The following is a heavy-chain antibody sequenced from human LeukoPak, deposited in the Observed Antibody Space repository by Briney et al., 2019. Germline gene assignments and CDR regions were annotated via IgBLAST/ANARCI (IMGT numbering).Heavy chain of an antibody. CDR3: TTRFYDFWSGYFFFDY. CDR2: IKSKTDGGTT. Sequence: GGSLRLSCAASGFTFSNAWMNWVRQAPEKGLEWVGRIKSKTDGGTTDYAAPVKGRFTISRDDSKNTLYLQMNSLKTEDTAVYYCTTRFYDFWSGYFFFDYWGQGTLVTVSS. CDR1: GFTFSNAW. J-gene: IGHJ4*02. D-gene: IGHD3-3*01. V-gene: IGHV3-15*07.